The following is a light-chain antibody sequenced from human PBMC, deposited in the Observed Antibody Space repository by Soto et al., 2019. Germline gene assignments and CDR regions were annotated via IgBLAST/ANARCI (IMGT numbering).Light chain of an antibody. Sequence: QSALTQPASVSGSPGQSITISCTGTSSDVGGYNYVSWYQQYPRKAPKLMIYDVSNRPSGVSNRFSGSKSGNTASLTISGLQAEDEADYYCSSYTSSSAVVFGEGTKLTVL. CDR3: SSYTSSSAVV. CDR1: SSDVGGYNY. CDR2: DVS. V-gene: IGLV2-14*01. J-gene: IGLJ3*02.